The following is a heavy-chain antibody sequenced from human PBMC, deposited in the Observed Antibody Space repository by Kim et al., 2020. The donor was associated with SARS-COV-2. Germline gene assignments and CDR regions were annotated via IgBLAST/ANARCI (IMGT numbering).Heavy chain of an antibody. V-gene: IGHV4-34*01. Sequence: SETLSLTCAVYGGSFSGYYWSWLRQPPGNGLEWIGYLTHSGSTTYNPSLKRRFTLSFATSKNQFSLTLRSVPASATPLSSFSRAGGDSSRDDYLCPVTLV. CDR3: SRAGGDSSRDDY. CDR1: GGSFSGYY. J-gene: IGHJ4*02. D-gene: IGHD6-13*01. CDR2: LTHSGST.